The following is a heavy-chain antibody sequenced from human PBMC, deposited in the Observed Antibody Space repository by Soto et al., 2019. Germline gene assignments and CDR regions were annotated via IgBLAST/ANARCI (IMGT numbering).Heavy chain of an antibody. D-gene: IGHD3-3*01. CDR3: ARTLGRITIFGVVTANWFDP. J-gene: IGHJ5*02. V-gene: IGHV4-59*01. Sequence: TSETLSLTCTVSGGSICSYYWSWIRQPPGKGLEWIGYIYYSGSTNYNPSLKSRVTISVDTSKNQFSLKLSSVTAADTAVYYCARTLGRITIFGVVTANWFDPWGQGTLVTVSS. CDR2: IYYSGST. CDR1: GGSICSYY.